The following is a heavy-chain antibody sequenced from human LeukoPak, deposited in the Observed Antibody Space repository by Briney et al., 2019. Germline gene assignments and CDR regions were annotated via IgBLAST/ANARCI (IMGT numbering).Heavy chain of an antibody. D-gene: IGHD1-26*01. CDR2: IRYDGSNK. J-gene: IGHJ4*02. CDR3: AKLGGVELAAY. Sequence: GGSLRLSCAASGFTFSSYGMHWVRQAPGKGLEGVAFIRYDGSNKYYADSVKGRFTISRDNSKNTLYLQMNSLRAEDTAVYYCAKLGGVELAAYWGQGTLVTVSS. CDR1: GFTFSSYG. V-gene: IGHV3-30*02.